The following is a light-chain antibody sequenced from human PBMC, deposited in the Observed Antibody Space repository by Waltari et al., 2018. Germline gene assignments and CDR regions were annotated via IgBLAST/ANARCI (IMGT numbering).Light chain of an antibody. J-gene: IGKJ5*01. CDR2: AAS. Sequence: DIQMIQSPSPVFASVGDSVTITCRASQGVSTRLAWYQQRPGKAPNLLIYAASNLQPGVPSRFSATGSGTEFTLTIGSLQPEDSATYYCQQGISFPLTFGQGTRLEIK. CDR1: QGVSTR. V-gene: IGKV1-12*01. CDR3: QQGISFPLT.